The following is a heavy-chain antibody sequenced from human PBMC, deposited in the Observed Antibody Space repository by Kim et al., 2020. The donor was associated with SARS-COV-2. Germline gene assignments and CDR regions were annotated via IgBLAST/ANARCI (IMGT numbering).Heavy chain of an antibody. D-gene: IGHD2-21*02. V-gene: IGHV5-10-1*01. CDR3: ASCGGDCYDYYGMDV. CDR2: IDPSDSYT. Sequence: GESLKISCKGSGYSFTSYWISWVRQMPGKGLEWMGRIDPSDSYTNYSPSFQGHVTISADKSISTAYLQWSSLKASDTAMYYCASCGGDCYDYYGMDVWGQGTTVTVSS. J-gene: IGHJ6*02. CDR1: GYSFTSYW.